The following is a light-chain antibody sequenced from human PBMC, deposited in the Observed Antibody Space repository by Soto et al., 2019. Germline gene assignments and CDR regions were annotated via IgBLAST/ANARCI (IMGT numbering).Light chain of an antibody. Sequence: QSALTQPPSASGSPGQSVTISCTGTSSDVGGYNYVSWYQQHPGKAPKLMISEVSKRPSGVPDRFSGSKSVNTASLTVSGLQAEDEADYYCSSFAGNNNLVFGGGTKLTFL. CDR1: SSDVGGYNY. V-gene: IGLV2-8*01. CDR3: SSFAGNNNLV. J-gene: IGLJ2*01. CDR2: EVS.